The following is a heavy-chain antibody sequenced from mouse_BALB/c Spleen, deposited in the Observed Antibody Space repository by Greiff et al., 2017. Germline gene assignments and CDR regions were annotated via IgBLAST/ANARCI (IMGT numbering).Heavy chain of an antibody. CDR2: ISYDGSN. CDR1: GYSITSGYY. J-gene: IGHJ2*01. D-gene: IGHD1-1*01. V-gene: IGHV3-6*02. CDR3: ARDGYGSSYYYFDY. Sequence: EVKLEESGPGLVKPSQSLSLTCSVTGYSITSGYYWNWIRQFPGNKLEWMGYISYDGSNNYNPSLKNRISITRDTSKNQFFLKLNSVTTEDTATYYCARDGYGSSYYYFDYWGQGTTLTVSS.